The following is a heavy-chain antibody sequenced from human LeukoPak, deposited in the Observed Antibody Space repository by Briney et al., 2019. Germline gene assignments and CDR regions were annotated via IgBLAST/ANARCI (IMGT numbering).Heavy chain of an antibody. CDR2: IYHSGST. J-gene: IGHJ4*02. V-gene: IGHV4-30-2*01. Sequence: PSQTLSLTCAVSGGSISSGGYSWSWIRQPPGKGLEWIGYIYHSGSTYYNPSLKSRVTMSVDTSKNQFSLKLSSVTAADTAVYYCARLSAGVDYWGQGTLVTVSS. CDR3: ARLSAGVDY. CDR1: GGSISSGGYS. D-gene: IGHD3-16*02.